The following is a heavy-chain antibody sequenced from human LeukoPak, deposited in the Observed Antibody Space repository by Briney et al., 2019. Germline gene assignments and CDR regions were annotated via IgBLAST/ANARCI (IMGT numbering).Heavy chain of an antibody. D-gene: IGHD5-12*01. CDR1: GFTFSSYG. CDR3: AKDKLDIVASGFDY. J-gene: IGHJ4*02. V-gene: IGHV3-23*01. Sequence: GTLSLSCAASGFTFSSYGMSWVRQAPGKGLEWVSAISGSGGSTYYSDSVKGRFTISRDNSKNTLYLQMNSLRAEDTAVYYCAKDKLDIVASGFDYWGQGTLVTVSS. CDR2: ISGSGGST.